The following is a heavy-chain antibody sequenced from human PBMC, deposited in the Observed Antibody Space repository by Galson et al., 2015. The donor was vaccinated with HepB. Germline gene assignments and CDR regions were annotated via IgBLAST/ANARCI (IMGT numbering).Heavy chain of an antibody. Sequence: SVKVSCKASGGTFSSYAISWVRQAPGQGLEWMGGIIPIFGTANYAQKFQGRVTITADESTSTAYMELSSLRSEDTAVYYCARDRSFLGYSGYDFSVWGRGTLVTVSS. CDR1: GGTFSSYA. D-gene: IGHD5-12*01. V-gene: IGHV1-69*13. J-gene: IGHJ4*02. CDR3: ARDRSFLGYSGYDFSV. CDR2: IIPIFGTA.